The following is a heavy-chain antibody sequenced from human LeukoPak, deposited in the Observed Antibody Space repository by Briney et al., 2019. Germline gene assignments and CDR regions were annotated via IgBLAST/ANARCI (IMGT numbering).Heavy chain of an antibody. Sequence: GASVKVSCKASGYTFTSYGISWVRQAPGQGLEWMGWISAYNGNTNYAQKLQGRVTMTTDTSTSTAYMELRSLRSDDTAVYYCARVHLGYCSSTSCYSDMGSSGSDLDYWGQGTLVTVSS. CDR3: ARVHLGYCSSTSCYSDMGSSGSDLDY. V-gene: IGHV1-18*01. CDR2: ISAYNGNT. CDR1: GYTFTSYG. J-gene: IGHJ4*02. D-gene: IGHD2-2*02.